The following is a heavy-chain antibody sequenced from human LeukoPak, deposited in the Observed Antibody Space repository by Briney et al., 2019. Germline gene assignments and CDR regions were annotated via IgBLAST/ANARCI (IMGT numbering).Heavy chain of an antibody. D-gene: IGHD4-23*01. J-gene: IGHJ4*02. CDR3: ARGLSGTVVRRPDY. V-gene: IGHV4-34*01. CDR2: INHSGST. CDR1: GGSFSGYY. Sequence: SGTLSLTCAVYGGSFSGYYWSWIRQPPGKGLEWIGEINHSGSTNYNPSLKSRVTISVDTSKNQFSLKVRSVTAADTAVYYCARGLSGTVVRRPDYWGQGTLVTVSS.